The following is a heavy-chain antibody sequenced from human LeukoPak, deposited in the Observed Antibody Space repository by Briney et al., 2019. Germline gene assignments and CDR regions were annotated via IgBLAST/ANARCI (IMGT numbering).Heavy chain of an antibody. Sequence: RGASVTVSCKASGYTFTGYYMHWVRQAPGQGLEWMGWINPNSGGTNYAQKFQGRVTMTRDTPISTAYMELSRLRSDDTAVYYCARDPIPYQLLGFDPWGQGTLVTVSS. J-gene: IGHJ5*02. V-gene: IGHV1-2*02. CDR1: GYTFTGYY. CDR3: ARDPIPYQLLGFDP. D-gene: IGHD2-2*01. CDR2: INPNSGGT.